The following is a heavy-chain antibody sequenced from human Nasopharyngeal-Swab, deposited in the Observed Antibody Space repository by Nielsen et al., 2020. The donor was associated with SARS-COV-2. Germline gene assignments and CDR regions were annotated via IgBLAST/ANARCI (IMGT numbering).Heavy chain of an antibody. CDR2: ISWNSGSI. V-gene: IGHV3-9*01. D-gene: IGHD6-19*01. CDR1: GFTFDDYA. J-gene: IGHJ4*02. CDR3: AKDRATSSSGWGGFDY. Sequence: SLKISCAASGFTFDDYAMHWVRQAPGKGLEWVSGISWNSGSIGYADSVKGRFTISRDNAKNSLYLQMNSLRAEDTALYYCAKDRATSSSGWGGFDYWGQGTLATVSS.